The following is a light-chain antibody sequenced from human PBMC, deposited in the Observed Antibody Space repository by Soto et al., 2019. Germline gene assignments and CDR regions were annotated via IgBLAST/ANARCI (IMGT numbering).Light chain of an antibody. CDR2: DAS. V-gene: IGKV3-11*01. J-gene: IGKJ4*01. CDR3: QQRSNWPPLT. CDR1: QSVSSY. Sequence: EIVLTQSPATLSLSPGERATLSCRASQSVSSYLAWYQQKPGQAPRLLIYDASNRATGIPARFSGSGSGTDFTPTISSLEPEDFAVYYRQQRSNWPPLTFGGGTKVEIK.